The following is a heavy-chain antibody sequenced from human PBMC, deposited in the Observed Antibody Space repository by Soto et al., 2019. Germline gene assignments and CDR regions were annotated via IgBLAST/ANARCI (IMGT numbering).Heavy chain of an antibody. J-gene: IGHJ4*03. CDR1: GFTFSGYY. CDR3: ARDDRTGTAVLHY. V-gene: IGHV3-11*01. Sequence: QVQLVESGGGLVKPGGSLRLSCAASGFTFSGYYMSWIRQAPGKGLEWVSYIGHSGTTIYYADSVKGRFTIYRDNAKNSLYLQMTSLRAEDTAMYYCARDDRTGTAVLHYWGQGTLVTVSS. D-gene: IGHD1-1*01. CDR2: IGHSGTTI.